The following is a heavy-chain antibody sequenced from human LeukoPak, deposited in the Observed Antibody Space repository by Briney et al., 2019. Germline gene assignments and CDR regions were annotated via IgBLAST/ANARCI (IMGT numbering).Heavy chain of an antibody. Sequence: GGSLRLSCAASGFTFSSYSMNWVRQAPGKGLEWVSSISSSSSYIYYADSVKGRFTISRDNAKNSLYLQMNSLRAEDTAVYYCAKWRAAGALRYFQHWGQGTLVTVSS. D-gene: IGHD6-13*01. J-gene: IGHJ1*01. CDR1: GFTFSSYS. CDR2: ISSSSSYI. CDR3: AKWRAAGALRYFQH. V-gene: IGHV3-21*04.